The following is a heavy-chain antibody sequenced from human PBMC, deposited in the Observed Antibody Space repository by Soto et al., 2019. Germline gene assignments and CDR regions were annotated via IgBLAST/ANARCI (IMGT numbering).Heavy chain of an antibody. J-gene: IGHJ4*02. V-gene: IGHV4-39*01. CDR2: SYHSGST. CDR1: GASITSLYYY. Sequence: SETLSLTCTVSGASITSLYYYWGWIRQPPGKGLEWIGSSYHSGSTYYAPSLMSRVAMSVDTSKNQFSLKLNSVTAAGTAVYYCARRGWGSSSFFDYWGQGTLVTVSS. CDR3: ARRGWGSSSFFDY. D-gene: IGHD6-6*01.